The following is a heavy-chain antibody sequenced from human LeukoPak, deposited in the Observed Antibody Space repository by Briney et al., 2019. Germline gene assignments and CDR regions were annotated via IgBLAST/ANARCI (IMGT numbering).Heavy chain of an antibody. CDR2: INPNSGGT. D-gene: IGHD2-15*01. CDR1: GYTFTGYY. Sequence: ASVKVSCKASGYTFTGYYMHWVRQAPGQGLEWMGWINPNSGGTNYAQKFQGRVTMTRDTSISTAYMELSRLRSDDTAVYYCAREYVVVVAATRSASRVADYWGQGTLVSVSS. CDR3: AREYVVVVAATRSASRVADY. V-gene: IGHV1-2*02. J-gene: IGHJ4*02.